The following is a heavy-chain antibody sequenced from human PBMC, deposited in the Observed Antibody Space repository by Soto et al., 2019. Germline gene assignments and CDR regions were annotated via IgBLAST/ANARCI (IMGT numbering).Heavy chain of an antibody. J-gene: IGHJ6*02. CDR2: IDPSDSYT. V-gene: IGHV5-10-1*01. D-gene: IGHD5-12*01. CDR1: GYSFTSYW. CDR3: ASRRGPLHYYGKDV. Sequence: GESLKISCKGSGYSFTSYWISWVRQMPGKGLEWMGRIDPSDSYTNYSPSFQGHVTISADKSISTAYLQWSSLKASDTAMYYCASRRGPLHYYGKDVWGQVTTITVSS.